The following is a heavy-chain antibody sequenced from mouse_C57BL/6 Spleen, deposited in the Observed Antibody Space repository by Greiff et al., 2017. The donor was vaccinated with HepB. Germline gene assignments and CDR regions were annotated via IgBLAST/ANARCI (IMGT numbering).Heavy chain of an antibody. CDR1: GYTFTSYW. Sequence: QVQLRQPGAELVKPGASVKLSCKASGYTFTSYWMHWVKQRPGQGLEWIGMIHPNSGSTNYNEKFKSKATLTVDKSSSTAYMQLSSLTSEDSAVYYCALDSRLRSWFAYWGQGTLVTVSA. V-gene: IGHV1-64*01. D-gene: IGHD3-2*01. CDR3: ALDSRLRSWFAY. CDR2: IHPNSGST. J-gene: IGHJ3*01.